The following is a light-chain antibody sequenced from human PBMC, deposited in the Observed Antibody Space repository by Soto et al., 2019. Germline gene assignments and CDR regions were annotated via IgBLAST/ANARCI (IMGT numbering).Light chain of an antibody. V-gene: IGLV1-51*01. CDR3: ATWDYSLSGVI. CDR2: DNN. CDR1: TSNIGSDY. J-gene: IGLJ2*01. Sequence: QAVLTQPPSVSAAPGQKVSISCSGSTSNIGSDYVSWYQHLPGTAPRLLIYDNNKRPSGIPDRFSGSKSGTSATLGITGLQTGDEADYYCATWDYSLSGVIFGGGTQLTVL.